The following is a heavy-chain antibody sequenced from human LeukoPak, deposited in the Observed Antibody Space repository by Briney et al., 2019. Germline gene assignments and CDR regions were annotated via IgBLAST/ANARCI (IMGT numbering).Heavy chain of an antibody. CDR2: INPNSGGT. J-gene: IGHJ4*02. CDR3: ARAGGFSSGGDVDY. CDR1: GYTFTGYY. Sequence: ASVKVSCTASGYTFTGYYMHWVRQAPGQGLEWMGRINPNSGGTNYAQKFQGRVTMTRDTSTSTVYMELSSLRSEDTAVYYCARAGGFSSGGDVDYWGQGTLVTVSS. V-gene: IGHV1-2*06. D-gene: IGHD6-19*01.